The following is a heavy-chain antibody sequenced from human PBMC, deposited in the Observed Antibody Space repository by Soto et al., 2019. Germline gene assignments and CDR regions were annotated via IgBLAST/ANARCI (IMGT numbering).Heavy chain of an antibody. CDR1: GGSISSYY. Sequence: PSETLSLTCTVSGGSISSYYWSWIRQPPGKGLEWIGYIYYSGSTNYNPSPKRRVTISVDTSKNQFSLKLSPVTAAATAVYYCAREPSRYSDFCSGYYGGWFDPWGQGTLVTVSS. J-gene: IGHJ5*02. CDR2: IYYSGST. CDR3: AREPSRYSDFCSGYYGGWFDP. D-gene: IGHD3-3*01. V-gene: IGHV4-59*01.